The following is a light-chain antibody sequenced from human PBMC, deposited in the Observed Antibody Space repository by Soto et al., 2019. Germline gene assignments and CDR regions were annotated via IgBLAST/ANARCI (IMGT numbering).Light chain of an antibody. CDR3: QQYGNSPA. CDR2: GAS. Sequence: EIVLTQSAGSLYLSPGERAPLSCRASQSVSSSYLAWYQQKPGQAPRLLIYGASSRATGIPDRFSGSVSGTDFALTISRLEPEYFAVNYCQQYGNSPAFGGGTKVELK. J-gene: IGKJ4*01. V-gene: IGKV3-20*01. CDR1: QSVSSSY.